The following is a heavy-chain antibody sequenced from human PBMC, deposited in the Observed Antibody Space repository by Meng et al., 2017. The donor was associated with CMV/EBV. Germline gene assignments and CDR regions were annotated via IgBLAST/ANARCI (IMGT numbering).Heavy chain of an antibody. Sequence: GGSLRLSCAASGFTFDDYTMHWVRQAPGKGLEWVSLISWDGGSTYYADSVKGRFTISRDKSKNSLYLQMNSLRTEDTALYYCAKDQDIVATGGAFDYWGQGTLVTVSS. CDR3: AKDQDIVATGGAFDY. J-gene: IGHJ4*02. V-gene: IGHV3-43*01. D-gene: IGHD5-12*01. CDR2: ISWDGGST. CDR1: GFTFDDYT.